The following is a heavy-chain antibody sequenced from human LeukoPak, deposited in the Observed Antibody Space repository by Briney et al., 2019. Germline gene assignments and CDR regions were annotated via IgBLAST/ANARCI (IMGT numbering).Heavy chain of an antibody. CDR3: AKLTNGTPPIDY. Sequence: PGGSLRLSCAASGFTFSSYGMHWVRQAPGKGLEWVAVISYDGSNKYYADSVKGRFTISRDNSKHTLYLQMNSLRADDTAVYYCAKLTNGTPPIDYWGQGPLVTVSS. CDR2: ISYDGSNK. CDR1: GFTFSSYG. D-gene: IGHD1-1*01. V-gene: IGHV3-30*18. J-gene: IGHJ4*02.